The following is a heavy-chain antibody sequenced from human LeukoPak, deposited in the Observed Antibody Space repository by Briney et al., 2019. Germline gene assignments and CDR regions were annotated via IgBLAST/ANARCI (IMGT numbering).Heavy chain of an antibody. CDR3: AKDLTGGLGDSAY. J-gene: IGHJ4*02. CDR2: ISYDGSNK. CDR1: GFTFSSYG. D-gene: IGHD3-22*01. Sequence: GGSLRLSCAASGFTFSSYGMHWARQAPGKGLEWVAVISYDGSNKYYADSVKGRFTISRDNSKNTLYLQMNSLRAEDTAVYYCAKDLTGGLGDSAYWGQGTLVTVSS. V-gene: IGHV3-30*18.